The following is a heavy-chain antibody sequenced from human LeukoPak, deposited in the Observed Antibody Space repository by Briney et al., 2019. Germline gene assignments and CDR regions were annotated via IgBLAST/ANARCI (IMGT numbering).Heavy chain of an antibody. CDR3: AVTIAAPTLYFDY. V-gene: IGHV4-39*01. Sequence: SETLSLTCTVSGCSISSSSYYWGWIRQPPGKGLEWIGSIYYSGSTYYNPSLKSRVTISVDTSKNQFSLKLSSVTAADTAVYYCAVTIAAPTLYFDYWGQGTLVTVSS. D-gene: IGHD6-6*01. CDR2: IYYSGST. J-gene: IGHJ4*02. CDR1: GCSISSSSYY.